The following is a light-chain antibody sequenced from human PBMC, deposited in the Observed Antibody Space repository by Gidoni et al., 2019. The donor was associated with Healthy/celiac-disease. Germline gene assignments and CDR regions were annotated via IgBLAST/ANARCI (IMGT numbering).Light chain of an antibody. Sequence: QSVLTQPPSVSAAPGQKVTISCSGSSSNIGNNYVSWYQQLPGTAPQLLIYENNKRPSVIPDRFSGSKSGTSATLGITGLQTGDEADYYCGTWDSSLSAWVFGGGTKLTVL. CDR3: GTWDSSLSAWV. J-gene: IGLJ3*02. V-gene: IGLV1-51*02. CDR1: SSNIGNNY. CDR2: ENN.